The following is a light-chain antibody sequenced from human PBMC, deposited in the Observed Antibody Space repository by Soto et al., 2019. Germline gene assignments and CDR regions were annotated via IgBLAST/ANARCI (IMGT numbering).Light chain of an antibody. J-gene: IGKJ1*01. CDR3: MQALQAPPT. Sequence: DIVMTQSPLSLSVTPGEPASIACGFSQVLLSSNGYNYVDWYLQKPGQSPQLLIYLGSNRASGVTDRFSGSGSGTDFTLRITRVEAEDVGVYHCMQALQAPPTFGQGTKVDI. CDR1: QVLLSSNGYNY. CDR2: LGS. V-gene: IGKV2-28*01.